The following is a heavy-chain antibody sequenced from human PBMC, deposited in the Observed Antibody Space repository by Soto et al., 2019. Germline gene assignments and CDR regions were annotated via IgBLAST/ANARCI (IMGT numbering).Heavy chain of an antibody. D-gene: IGHD4-17*01. Sequence: SLRLSCAASGFTFSGSAMHWVRQASGKGLEWVGRIRSKANSYATAYAASVKGGFTISRDDSKNTAYLQMNSLKTEDTAVYYCTPTTYYYYGMDVWGQGTTVTVSS. CDR2: IRSKANSYAT. CDR1: GFTFSGSA. V-gene: IGHV3-73*01. CDR3: TPTTYYYYGMDV. J-gene: IGHJ6*02.